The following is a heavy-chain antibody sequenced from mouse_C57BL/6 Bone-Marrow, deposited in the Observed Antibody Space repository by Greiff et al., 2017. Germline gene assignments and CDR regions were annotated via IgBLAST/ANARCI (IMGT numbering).Heavy chain of an antibody. CDR1: GYTFTDYY. CDR3: ARNPYDSLDY. Sequence: EVKLMESGPVLVKPGASVKMSCKASGYTFTDYYMNWVKQSHGKSLEWIGVINPYNGGTSYNQKFKGKATLTVDKSSSTAYMELNSLTSEDSAVYYCARNPYDSLDYWGQGTTLTVSS. V-gene: IGHV1-19*01. CDR2: INPYNGGT. D-gene: IGHD2-4*01. J-gene: IGHJ2*01.